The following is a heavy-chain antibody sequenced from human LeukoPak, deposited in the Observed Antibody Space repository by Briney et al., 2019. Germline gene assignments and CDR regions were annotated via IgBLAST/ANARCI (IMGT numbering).Heavy chain of an antibody. CDR2: ICTSGST. J-gene: IGHJ6*03. CDR1: GGSISSYY. CDR3: ARGKGYCTSTSCGYCSGGSCYAIYYYYYMDV. Sequence: PSETLSLTCTVSGGSISSYYWSWIRQPAGKGLEWIGRICTSGSTNYNPSLKSRVTMSVDTSKNQFSLKLNSVTAADTAVYYCARGKGYCTSTSCGYCSGGSCYAIYYYYYMDVWGKGTTVTVSS. D-gene: IGHD2-2*01. V-gene: IGHV4-4*07.